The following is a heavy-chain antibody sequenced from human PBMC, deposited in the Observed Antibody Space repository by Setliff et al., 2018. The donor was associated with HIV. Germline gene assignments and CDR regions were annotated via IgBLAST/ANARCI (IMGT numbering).Heavy chain of an antibody. CDR2: INPNSGGT. CDR1: GYTFTDFY. J-gene: IGHJ4*01. CDR3: ARGALLAVSDFDH. V-gene: IGHV1-2*02. D-gene: IGHD3-10*01. Sequence: ASVKVSCKASGYTFTDFYIHWVRQAPGQGLEWMGWINPNSGGTNYAQKFQGRVTVTRDTSANTAYMELSSLRSDDTAVYFCARGALLAVSDFDHWGHGTLVTVSS.